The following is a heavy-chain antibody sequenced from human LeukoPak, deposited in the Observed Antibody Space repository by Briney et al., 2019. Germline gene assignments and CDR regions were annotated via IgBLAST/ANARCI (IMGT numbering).Heavy chain of an antibody. CDR3: ARRWSGWYVYYFDY. CDR2: IYYSGST. V-gene: IGHV4-39*01. CDR1: GGSISSSSYY. D-gene: IGHD6-19*01. Sequence: SETLSLTCTVSGGSISSSSYYWGWIRQPPGKGLEWIGSIYYSGSTYYNPALKSRVTISVDTSKNQFSLKLSSVTAADTAVYYCARRWSGWYVYYFDYWARETWSPSPQ. J-gene: IGHJ4*02.